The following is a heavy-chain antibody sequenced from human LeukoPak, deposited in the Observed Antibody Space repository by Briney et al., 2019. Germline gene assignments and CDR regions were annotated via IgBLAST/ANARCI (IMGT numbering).Heavy chain of an antibody. CDR1: GGPFNRSSYL. Sequence: SETQSLLCTVSGGPFNRSSYLWAWVRQPPGKGLEWIGRMFYSANSYYSPSLKSSVTIAVDTSKNRFSLKLGCVPAADTAVYYCASEDYVWDDFHFWGQGKLFTVSS. CDR2: MFYSANS. V-gene: IGHV4-39*01. J-gene: IGHJ4*02. CDR3: ASEDYVWDDFHF. D-gene: IGHD3-16*01.